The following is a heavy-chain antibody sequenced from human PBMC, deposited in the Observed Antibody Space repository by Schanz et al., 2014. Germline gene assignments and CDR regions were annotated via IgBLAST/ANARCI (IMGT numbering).Heavy chain of an antibody. Sequence: QEQLVQSGAEVKTPGDSGKVSCKASGYSIGGYYMHWGRQAPGEGPEWRGRINPTTGGTQYAQKFQGRVTMTTAKSISTVYMELSRLRSDDTAVYYCARVRSEDYGGMDVWGQGTTVTVSS. CDR3: ARVRSEDYGGMDV. CDR1: GYSIGGYY. V-gene: IGHV1-2*02. CDR2: INPTTGGT. J-gene: IGHJ6*02.